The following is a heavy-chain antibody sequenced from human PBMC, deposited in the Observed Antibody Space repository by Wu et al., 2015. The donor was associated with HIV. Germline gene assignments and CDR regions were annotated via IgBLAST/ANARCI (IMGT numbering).Heavy chain of an antibody. D-gene: IGHD4-11*01. CDR1: GNTFNA. CDR3: ARDATPITTEFDF. Sequence: QVQLVQSGAEVKKPGSSVKISCKASGNTFNAINWVRQAPGQGLEWMAWINPSGGATIYAEAFEGRIMVSSDTSLNTVYMELESLTSGDTAMYFCARDATPITTEFDFWGQGTPITVSS. CDR2: INPSGGAT. V-gene: IGHV1-2*02. J-gene: IGHJ4*02.